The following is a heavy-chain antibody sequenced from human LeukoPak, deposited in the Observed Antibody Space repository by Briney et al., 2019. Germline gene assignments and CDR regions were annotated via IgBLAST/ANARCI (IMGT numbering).Heavy chain of an antibody. V-gene: IGHV3-48*02. CDR1: GFTFSSHA. CDR3: ARDLMGPTAYNY. J-gene: IGHJ4*02. Sequence: GGSLRLSCAASGFTFSSHALSWVRQAPGKGLEWVSYISSSSSTIYYADSVKGRFTISRDNAKNSLYLQMNSLRDEDTAVYYCARDLMGPTAYNYWGQGTLVTVSS. D-gene: IGHD1-26*01. CDR2: ISSSSSTI.